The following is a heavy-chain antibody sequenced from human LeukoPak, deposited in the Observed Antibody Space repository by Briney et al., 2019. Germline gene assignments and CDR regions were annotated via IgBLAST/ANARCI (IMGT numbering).Heavy chain of an antibody. CDR1: GFTFSSYE. CDR2: TSSSGSTI. Sequence: GGSLRLSCAASGFTFSSYEMNWVRQAPGKGLEWVSYTSSSGSTIYYADPVKGRFTISRDNAKNSLYLQMNSLRAEDTAVYYCARDGTTMVRGVIILFDFWGQGTLVTVSS. V-gene: IGHV3-48*03. D-gene: IGHD3-10*01. J-gene: IGHJ4*02. CDR3: ARDGTTMVRGVIILFDF.